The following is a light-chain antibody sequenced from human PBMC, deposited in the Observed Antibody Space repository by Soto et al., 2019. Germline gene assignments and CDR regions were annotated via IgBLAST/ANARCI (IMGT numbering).Light chain of an antibody. Sequence: DIRMTQSPSSLSASAGDRVTITCRASASISTFLNWYQQTPGKAPKLLIYGASSLQTGVPSRFSGSGSGTDFTLTISSLQPEDFATYYCLQDFNYPLTFGGGTKVDIK. CDR2: GAS. CDR1: ASISTF. CDR3: LQDFNYPLT. J-gene: IGKJ4*01. V-gene: IGKV1-39*01.